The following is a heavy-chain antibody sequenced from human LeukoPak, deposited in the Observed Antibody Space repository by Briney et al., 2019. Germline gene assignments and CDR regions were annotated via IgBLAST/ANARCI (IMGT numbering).Heavy chain of an antibody. V-gene: IGHV3-48*04. CDR2: ISSSSSTI. CDR1: GFTFSSYS. CDR3: ARDKDPYCAGSYWR. Sequence: GGSLRLSCAASGFTFSSYSMNWVRQAPGKGLEWVSYISSSSSTIYYADSVKGRFTISRDNAKKSLYLQMNSLRVGDTALYYCARDKDPYCAGSYWRGGQGTLVTVSS. J-gene: IGHJ4*02. D-gene: IGHD3-10*01.